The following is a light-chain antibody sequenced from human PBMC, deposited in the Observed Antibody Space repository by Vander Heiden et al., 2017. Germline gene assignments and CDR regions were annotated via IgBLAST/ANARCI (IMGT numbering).Light chain of an antibody. CDR1: SSNIGAGYD. Sequence: QSVLTQPPSVSAAPGQRVTISCPGSSSNIGAGYDVHWYEQVAGTAPKLLIYGNSNRPSGVPDRFSGSKSGTSASMAITGLQAEDEADYYCQSYDSSLSGSVFGGGTKLTVL. CDR3: QSYDSSLSGSV. J-gene: IGLJ3*02. CDR2: GNS. V-gene: IGLV1-40*01.